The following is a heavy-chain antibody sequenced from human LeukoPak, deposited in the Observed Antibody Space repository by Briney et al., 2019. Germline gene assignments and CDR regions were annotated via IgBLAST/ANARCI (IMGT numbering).Heavy chain of an antibody. D-gene: IGHD3-22*01. V-gene: IGHV3-30*04. Sequence: GGSLRLSCAASGFTFSSYAMHWVRQAPGKGLEWVAVISYDGNNKYYADSVKGRFTISRDNSKNTLYLQMNSLRAEDTAVYYCAKVLDYYDSSGAFDYWGQGTLVTVSS. CDR1: GFTFSSYA. CDR2: ISYDGNNK. CDR3: AKVLDYYDSSGAFDY. J-gene: IGHJ4*02.